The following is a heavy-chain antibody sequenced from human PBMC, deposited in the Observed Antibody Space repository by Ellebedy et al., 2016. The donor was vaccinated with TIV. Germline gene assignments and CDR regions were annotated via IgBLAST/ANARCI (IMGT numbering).Heavy chain of an antibody. V-gene: IGHV1-18*04. CDR1: GYTFTSYG. J-gene: IGHJ6*02. CDR3: ARPPGIAARSESTGYYYGMDV. CDR2: ISAYNGNT. Sequence: ASVKVSCKASGYTFTSYGISWVRQAPGQGLEWMGWISAYNGNTNYAQKLQGRVTITADESTSTAYMELSSLRSEDTAVYYCARPPGIAARSESTGYYYGMDVWGQGTTVTVSS. D-gene: IGHD6-13*01.